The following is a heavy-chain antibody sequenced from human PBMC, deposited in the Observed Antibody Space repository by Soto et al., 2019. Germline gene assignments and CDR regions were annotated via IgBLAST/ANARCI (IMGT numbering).Heavy chain of an antibody. J-gene: IGHJ4*02. V-gene: IGHV1-69*01. D-gene: IGHD3-22*01. CDR2: IIPIFGTA. CDR3: ARGWGYDSTDYYYAY. CDR1: RGTFSRHA. Sequence: VQLVQSGAEVRKPGSSVKVSCKASRGTFSRHAISWVRQAPGQGLEWMGGIIPIFGTANHAQKFQDRVTITEDESTSTVYMELRRLRSEDTAIYYCARGWGYDSTDYYYAYWGQGALVIVSS.